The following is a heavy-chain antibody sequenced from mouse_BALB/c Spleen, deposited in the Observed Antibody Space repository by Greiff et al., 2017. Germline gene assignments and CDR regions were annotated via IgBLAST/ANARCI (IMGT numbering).Heavy chain of an antibody. CDR2: INPSNGRT. V-gene: IGHV1S81*02. D-gene: IGHD2-14*01. Sequence: QVQLQQPGAELVKPGASVKLSCKASGYTFTSYWMHWVKQRPGQGLEWIGEINPSNGRTNYNEKFKSKATLTVDKSSSTAYMQLSSLTSEDSAVYYCAMAYYRYGFDYWGQGTTLTGSS. CDR3: AMAYYRYGFDY. CDR1: GYTFTSYW. J-gene: IGHJ2*01.